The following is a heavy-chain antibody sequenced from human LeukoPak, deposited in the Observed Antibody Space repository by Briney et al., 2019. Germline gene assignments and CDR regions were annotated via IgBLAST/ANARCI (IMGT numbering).Heavy chain of an antibody. CDR3: AGLPAATGVDWFDP. CDR2: IYYSGST. J-gene: IGHJ5*02. V-gene: IGHV4-31*03. Sequence: SQTLSLTCTGSGGSISSGGYYWSWIRQHPGKGVEWIGYIYYSGSTNYNPSLKSRVTISVDTSKNQFSLKLSSVTAADTAVYYCAGLPAATGVDWFDPWGQGTLVTVSS. D-gene: IGHD2-15*01. CDR1: GGSISSGGYY.